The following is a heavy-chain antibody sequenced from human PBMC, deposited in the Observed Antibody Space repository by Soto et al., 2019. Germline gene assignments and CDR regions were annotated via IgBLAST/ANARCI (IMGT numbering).Heavy chain of an antibody. Sequence: LSLTCAVSGGSISSGGYSWSWIRQPPGKGLEWIGYIYHSGSTYYNPSLKSRVTISVDRSKNQFSLKLSSVTAADTAVYYCARVSNPTGWFDPWCQGTLVTVSS. D-gene: IGHD4-4*01. V-gene: IGHV4-30-2*01. CDR1: GGSISSGGYS. J-gene: IGHJ5*02. CDR2: IYHSGST. CDR3: ARVSNPTGWFDP.